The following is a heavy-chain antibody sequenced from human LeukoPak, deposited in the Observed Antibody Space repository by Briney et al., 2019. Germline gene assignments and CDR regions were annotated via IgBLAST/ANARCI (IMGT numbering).Heavy chain of an antibody. CDR1: GFTFSSYA. J-gene: IGHJ5*02. D-gene: IGHD3-10*01. V-gene: IGHV3-23*01. CDR3: AKDRAAVDPPTMVRGVIILGWFDP. CDR2: ISGSGGST. Sequence: PGGSLRLSCAASGFTFSSYAMSWVRQAPGKGLEWVSAISGSGGSTYYADSVKGRFTISRDNSKNTLYLQMNSLRAEDTAVYYCAKDRAAVDPPTMVRGVIILGWFDPWGQGTLVTVSS.